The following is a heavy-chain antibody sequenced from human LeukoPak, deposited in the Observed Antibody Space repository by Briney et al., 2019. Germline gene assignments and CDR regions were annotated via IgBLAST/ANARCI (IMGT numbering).Heavy chain of an antibody. J-gene: IGHJ4*02. V-gene: IGHV3-23*01. CDR2: ISNNGGYT. Sequence: GGSLRLSCAASRFTFSSSAMSWVRQAPGKGLEWVSAISNNGGYTYYADSVQGRFTISRDNSKSTLCLQMNSLRAEDTAVYYCATPLDYYDTSDSHQGGDWGQGTLVTVSS. CDR3: ATPLDYYDTSDSHQGGD. CDR1: RFTFSSSA. D-gene: IGHD3-22*01.